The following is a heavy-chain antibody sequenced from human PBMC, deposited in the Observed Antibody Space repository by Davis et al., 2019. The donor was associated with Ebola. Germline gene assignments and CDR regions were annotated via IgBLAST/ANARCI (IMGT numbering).Heavy chain of an antibody. CDR2: IHHTGST. J-gene: IGHJ2*01. CDR3: ARGNEWFNWFFAL. V-gene: IGHV4-38-2*02. CDR1: GYSISSGFF. Sequence: MPSETLSLTCTVSGYSISSGFFWGWIRQSPGKGLEWTGSIHHTGSTYYSTSLKSRVAISVDTSKNQFSLKLSSVTAADSAMYYCARGNEWFNWFFALWGRGTLVTVSS. D-gene: IGHD3-3*01.